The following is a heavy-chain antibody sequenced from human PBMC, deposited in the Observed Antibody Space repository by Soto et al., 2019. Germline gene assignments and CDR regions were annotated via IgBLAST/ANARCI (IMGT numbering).Heavy chain of an antibody. CDR1: GFYFNNYG. Sequence: GGSLRLSCAVSGFYFNNYGINWVRQAPGKGLEWVSSVSKSDYTYYSDSVKGRFTISRDNAKNSVSLQMNSLRPEDTAVYYCAREDSIIIPAVSDFWGQGTLVTVSS. V-gene: IGHV3-21*01. CDR3: AREDSIIIPAVSDF. J-gene: IGHJ4*02. CDR2: VSKSDYT. D-gene: IGHD2-2*01.